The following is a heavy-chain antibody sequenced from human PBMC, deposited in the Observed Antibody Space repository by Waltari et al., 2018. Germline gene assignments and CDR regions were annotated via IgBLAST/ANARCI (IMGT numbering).Heavy chain of an antibody. D-gene: IGHD5-12*01. CDR3: AGLLDIVAPWHFQH. V-gene: IGHV4-59*01. J-gene: IGHJ1*01. CDR2: IYYSGST. CDR1: GGSISSYY. Sequence: QVQLQESGPGLVKPSETLSLTCTVSGGSISSYYWRWLRQPPGKGLEWIGYIYYSGSTNYNPSLKSRVTISVDTSKNQFSLKLSSVTAADTAVYYCAGLLDIVAPWHFQHWGQGTLVTVSS.